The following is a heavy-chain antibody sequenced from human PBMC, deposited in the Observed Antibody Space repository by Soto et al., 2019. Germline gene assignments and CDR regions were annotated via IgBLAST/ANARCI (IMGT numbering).Heavy chain of an antibody. D-gene: IGHD2-15*01. V-gene: IGHV4-59*01. CDR1: GGSISSYY. CDR2: IYYSGST. J-gene: IGHJ6*02. CDR3: ARGGGSCWSYYYGMDV. Sequence: SETLSLTCTVSGGSISSYYWSWIRQPPGKGLEWIGYIYYSGSTNYNPSHKSRVTISVDTSKNQFSLKLSSVTAADTAVYYCARGGGSCWSYYYGMDVWGQGTTVTVSS.